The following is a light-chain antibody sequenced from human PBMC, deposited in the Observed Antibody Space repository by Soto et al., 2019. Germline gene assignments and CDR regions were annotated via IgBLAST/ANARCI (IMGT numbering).Light chain of an antibody. J-gene: IGKJ1*01. CDR3: QQYSSSSWT. CDR2: GAS. CDR1: QSVSSSY. Sequence: EIVLTQSPGTLSLSPGERATLSCRASQSVSSSYLAWYQQKPGQAPRLLFYGASSRATGIPDRFSGSGSGTDFTLTISRLEPEDFAVYYCQQYSSSSWTFGQGTKVEIK. V-gene: IGKV3-20*01.